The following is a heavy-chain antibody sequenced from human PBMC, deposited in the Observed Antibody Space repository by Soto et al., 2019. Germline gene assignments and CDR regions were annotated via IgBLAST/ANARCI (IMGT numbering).Heavy chain of an antibody. J-gene: IGHJ6*03. CDR2: INHSGST. Sequence: TLSLTCAVYGGSFSGYYWSWIRQPPGKGLEWIGEINHSGSTNYNPSLKSRVTISVDTSKNQFSLKLSSVTAADTAVYYCARGHYDFWSGYYTPYYYYYYMDVWGKGTTVTVSS. V-gene: IGHV4-34*01. CDR1: GGSFSGYY. D-gene: IGHD3-3*01. CDR3: ARGHYDFWSGYYTPYYYYYYMDV.